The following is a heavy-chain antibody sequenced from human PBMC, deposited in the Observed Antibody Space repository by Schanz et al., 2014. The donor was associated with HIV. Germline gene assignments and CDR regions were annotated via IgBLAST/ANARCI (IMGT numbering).Heavy chain of an antibody. Sequence: EVQLLESGGGLVQPGGSLRIFCATSGFTFSSHAMAWVRQAPGKGLECIAGISASARGTNYADSVLGRFTVSRDNSKNTLFLQMNSLRVEDTAVYYCTKRGPTVTTQHYFDNWGQGTLVTVSS. D-gene: IGHD4-17*01. CDR1: GFTFSSHA. CDR3: TKRGPTVTTQHYFDN. V-gene: IGHV3-23*01. J-gene: IGHJ4*02. CDR2: ISASARGT.